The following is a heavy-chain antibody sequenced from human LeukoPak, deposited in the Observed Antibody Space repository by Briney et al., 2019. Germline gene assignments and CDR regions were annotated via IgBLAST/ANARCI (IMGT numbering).Heavy chain of an antibody. CDR3: ARHSGSRDGFDI. CDR2: IYYSGST. D-gene: IGHD1-26*01. J-gene: IGHJ3*02. CDR1: GGSLSSFY. Sequence: PSETLSLTCTVPGGSLSSFYWSWIRQPPGKGLEWIGYIYYSGSTNYNPSLKSRVTISVDTSKNQFSLKLSSVTAADTAVYYCARHSGSRDGFDIWGQGTMVTVSS. V-gene: IGHV4-59*08.